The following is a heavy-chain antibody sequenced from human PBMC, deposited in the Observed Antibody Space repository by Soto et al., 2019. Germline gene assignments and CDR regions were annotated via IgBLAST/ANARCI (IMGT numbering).Heavy chain of an antibody. D-gene: IGHD3-9*01. J-gene: IGHJ5*02. CDR1: GYTFTSYD. Sequence: ASVKVSCKASGYTFTSYDINWVRQATGQGLEWMGWMNPNSGNTGYAQKFQGRVTMTRNTSISTAYMELSSLRSEDTAVYYCARGPDIYYDILTGYLGYNWFDPWGQGTLVTVSS. CDR3: ARGPDIYYDILTGYLGYNWFDP. CDR2: MNPNSGNT. V-gene: IGHV1-8*01.